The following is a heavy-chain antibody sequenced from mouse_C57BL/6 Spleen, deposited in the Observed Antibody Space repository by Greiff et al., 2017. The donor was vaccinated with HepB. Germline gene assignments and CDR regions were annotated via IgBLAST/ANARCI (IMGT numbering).Heavy chain of an antibody. J-gene: IGHJ2*01. D-gene: IGHD2-3*01. CDR3: ARSGDGYYGDY. CDR1: GYTFTDYY. CDR2: INPNNGGT. V-gene: IGHV1-26*01. Sequence: EVQLQQSGPELVKPGASVKISCKASGYTFTDYYMNWVKQSHGKSLEWIGDINPNNGGTSYNQKFKGKATLTVDKSSSTAYMELRSLTSEDSAVYYCARSGDGYYGDYWGQGTTLTVSS.